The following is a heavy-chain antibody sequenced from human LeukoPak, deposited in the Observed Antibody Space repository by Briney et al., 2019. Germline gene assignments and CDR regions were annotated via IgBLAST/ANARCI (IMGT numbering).Heavy chain of an antibody. CDR3: ARANGCSSTSCFALGFGAFDI. J-gene: IGHJ3*02. Sequence: GGSLRLSCAASGFTFSSYGMSWVRQAPGKGLEWVSAISGSGGSTYYADSVKGRFTISRDNAKNTLYLQMNSLRAEDTAVYYCARANGCSSTSCFALGFGAFDIWGQGTMVTVSS. CDR1: GFTFSSYG. CDR2: ISGSGGST. D-gene: IGHD2-2*01. V-gene: IGHV3-23*01.